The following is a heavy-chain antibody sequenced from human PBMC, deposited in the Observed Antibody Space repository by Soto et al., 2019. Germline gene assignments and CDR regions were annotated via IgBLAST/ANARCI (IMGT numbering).Heavy chain of an antibody. CDR3: ARYHPMTTVTTSPYYFDY. Sequence: ASVKVSCKASGYTFTSYGISWVRQAPGQGLEWMGWISAYNGNTNYAQKLQGRVTMTTDTSTSTAYMELRSLRSDDTAVYYCARYHPMTTVTTSPYYFDYWGQGTLVTVSS. CDR2: ISAYNGNT. CDR1: GYTFTSYG. J-gene: IGHJ4*02. D-gene: IGHD4-17*01. V-gene: IGHV1-18*01.